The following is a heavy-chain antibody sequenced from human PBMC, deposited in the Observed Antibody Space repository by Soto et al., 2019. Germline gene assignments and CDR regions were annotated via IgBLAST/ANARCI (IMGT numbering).Heavy chain of an antibody. CDR3: AIAIAGKWHPFDD. Sequence: GGSLRLSCVASGFFLRDFGMHWVRQAPGKGLEWVSVIWYDGSNTYQGESVKGRFTMSRDISKNTLYLQMDSLRPEDTAVYYCAIAIAGKWHPFDDWGHGTLVTVSS. J-gene: IGHJ4*01. D-gene: IGHD1-20*01. CDR1: GFFLRDFG. CDR2: IWYDGSNT. V-gene: IGHV3-33*01.